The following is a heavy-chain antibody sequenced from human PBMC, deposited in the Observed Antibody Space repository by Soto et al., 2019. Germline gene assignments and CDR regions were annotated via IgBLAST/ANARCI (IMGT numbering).Heavy chain of an antibody. CDR3: ARTLPGDIIDY. J-gene: IGHJ4*02. CDR1: GFSLSTSGVG. V-gene: IGHV2-5*02. Sequence: SGPTLVNPTQTLTLTCTFSGFSLSTSGVGVGWIRQPPGKALEWLALIYWDDDKRYSPSLKSRLTITKDTSKNQVVLTMTNMDPVDTATYYCARTLPGDIIDYWGQGTLVTVSS. CDR2: IYWDDDK. D-gene: IGHD2-21*02.